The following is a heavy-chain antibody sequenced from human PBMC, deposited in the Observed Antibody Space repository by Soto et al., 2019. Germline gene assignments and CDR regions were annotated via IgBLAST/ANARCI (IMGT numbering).Heavy chain of an antibody. Sequence: GASVKVSCKASGGTFSSYAISWVRQAPVQGLEWMGGIIPIFGTANYAQKFQGRVTITADEYKSIAYMELSSLRSEDTAVYYCARDINWVRSPQEHYYCMDGSGRGTTVTRSS. CDR3: ARDINWVRSPQEHYYCMDG. CDR1: GGTFSSYA. J-gene: IGHJ6*02. V-gene: IGHV1-69*13. D-gene: IGHD1-1*01. CDR2: IIPIFGTA.